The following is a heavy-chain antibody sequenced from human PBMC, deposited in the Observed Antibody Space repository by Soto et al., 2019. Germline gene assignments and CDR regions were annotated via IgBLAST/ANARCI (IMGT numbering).Heavy chain of an antibody. Sequence: PSETLSLTCTVSGGSISSYYWSWIRQPPGKGLEWIGYIYYSGSTNYNPSLKSRVTISVDTSKNQFSLKLSSVTAADTAVYYCARRHYYDSSAYDYWGRGTLVTVSS. D-gene: IGHD3-22*01. CDR1: GGSISSYY. V-gene: IGHV4-59*08. J-gene: IGHJ4*02. CDR2: IYYSGST. CDR3: ARRHYYDSSAYDY.